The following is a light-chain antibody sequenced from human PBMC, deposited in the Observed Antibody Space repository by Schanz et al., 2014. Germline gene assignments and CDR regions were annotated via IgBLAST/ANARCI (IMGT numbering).Light chain of an antibody. CDR2: GAY. J-gene: IGKJ4*01. Sequence: EAVLTQSPGTVSLSPGERATLSCRASQSVSSSHNYLTWYQQKPGQAPRLLIYGAYNRATGIPDRFSGSGSGTDFTLTISRLEPEDLAVYYCLHYGASPLATFGGGTKVAIK. CDR1: QSVSSSHNY. CDR3: LHYGASPLAT. V-gene: IGKV3-20*01.